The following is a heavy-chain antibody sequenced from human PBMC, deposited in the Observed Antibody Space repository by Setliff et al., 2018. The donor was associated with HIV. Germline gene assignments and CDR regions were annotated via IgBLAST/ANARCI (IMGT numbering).Heavy chain of an antibody. D-gene: IGHD1-26*01. J-gene: IGHJ4*02. CDR2: INAFTGKT. V-gene: IGHV1-18*01. CDR3: AACVLQGGGLTGSYPGGFDY. Sequence: SVKVSCKASGYTFSNYGLSWVRQAPGQGLAWVGWINAFTGKTHYAQDFQGRVTVTTDTSTDTSYMELRSLRSDDTAIYYCAACVLQGGGLTGSYPGGFDYWGQGSLVTVS. CDR1: GYTFSNYG.